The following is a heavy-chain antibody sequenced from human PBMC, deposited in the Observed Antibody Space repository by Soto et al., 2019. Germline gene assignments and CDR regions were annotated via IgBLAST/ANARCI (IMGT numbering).Heavy chain of an antibody. CDR2: MSGSGGST. Sequence: EVQLLEAGGGLVQPGGSLRLSCAASGFTFSSYAMTWVRQAPGKGLDWVSAMSGSGGSTYYADSVKGRFTISRDKSQNTLYLQMNSLRAEDTAVYYCAKDSGDQWLADLYCFDYWGQGTLVTVSS. D-gene: IGHD6-19*01. J-gene: IGHJ4*02. V-gene: IGHV3-23*01. CDR1: GFTFSSYA. CDR3: AKDSGDQWLADLYCFDY.